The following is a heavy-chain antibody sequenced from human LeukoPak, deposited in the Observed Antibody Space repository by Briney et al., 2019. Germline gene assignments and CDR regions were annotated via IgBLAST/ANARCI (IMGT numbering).Heavy chain of an antibody. V-gene: IGHV3-30-3*01. CDR2: ISYDGSNK. J-gene: IGHJ2*01. Sequence: GGSLRLSCAASGFTFSSYAMHWVRQAPGKGLEWLAVISYDGSNKHYADSVKGRFTISRDNPKNTMYLQMNSLRGEDTAVYYCARAGRVTTTYWYFDLWGRGTLVTVSS. CDR1: GFTFSSYA. D-gene: IGHD4-17*01. CDR3: ARAGRVTTTYWYFDL.